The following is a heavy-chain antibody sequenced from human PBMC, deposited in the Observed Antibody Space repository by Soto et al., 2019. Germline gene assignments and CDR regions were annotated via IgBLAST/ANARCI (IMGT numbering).Heavy chain of an antibody. CDR1: GFTFSNAW. D-gene: IGHD3-3*01. CDR3: TTRSTWITYYDFFNGMDV. Sequence: GGSLRLSCAASGFTFSNAWMNWVRQAPGKGLEWVGRIKSKTDGGTTDYAAPVKGRFTISRDDSKNTLYLQMNSLKTEDTAVYYCTTRSTWITYYDFFNGMDVWGQGTTVTVSS. J-gene: IGHJ6*02. V-gene: IGHV3-15*07. CDR2: IKSKTDGGTT.